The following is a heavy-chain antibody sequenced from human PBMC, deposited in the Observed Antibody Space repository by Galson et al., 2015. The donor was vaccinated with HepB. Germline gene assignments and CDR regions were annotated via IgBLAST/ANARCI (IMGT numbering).Heavy chain of an antibody. D-gene: IGHD1-26*01. CDR2: INPNVGVT. J-gene: IGHJ4*02. V-gene: IGHV1-2*06. CDR3: TRAPGGSFNFDY. CDR1: GYNFANYF. Sequence: SVKVSCKAPGYNFANYFIHWVRQAPGQGLEWLGRINPNVGVTNYALKFQGRVTMTRDTSITTTYMELSSLTSGDTAVYYCTRAPGGSFNFDYWGQGTQVTVSP.